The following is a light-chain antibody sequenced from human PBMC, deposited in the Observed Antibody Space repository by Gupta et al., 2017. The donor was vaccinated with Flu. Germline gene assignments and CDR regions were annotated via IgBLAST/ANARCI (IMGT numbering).Light chain of an antibody. Sequence: TPSCRASQSVSSNSLALYQQKPGQAPRLLIYGASYRAAGIPERFSGSGSGTDFTLAVIRLEPEDFAMYYCQQYGSSPPGATFGPGTKVDIK. CDR2: GAS. CDR1: QSVSSNS. J-gene: IGKJ3*01. V-gene: IGKV3-20*01. CDR3: QQYGSSPPGAT.